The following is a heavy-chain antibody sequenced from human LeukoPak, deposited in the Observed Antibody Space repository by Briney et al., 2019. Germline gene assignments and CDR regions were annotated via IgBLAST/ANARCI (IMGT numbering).Heavy chain of an antibody. D-gene: IGHD3-3*01. Sequence: ASVTVSCKASGYTFTSYGISWVRQAPGQGLEWMGWISAYNGNTNYAQKLQGRVTMTTDTSTSTAYMELRSLRSDDTAVYYCARVPLDYDFWSGTRYYFDYWGQGTLVTVSS. CDR3: ARVPLDYDFWSGTRYYFDY. CDR1: GYTFTSYG. J-gene: IGHJ4*02. V-gene: IGHV1-18*01. CDR2: ISAYNGNT.